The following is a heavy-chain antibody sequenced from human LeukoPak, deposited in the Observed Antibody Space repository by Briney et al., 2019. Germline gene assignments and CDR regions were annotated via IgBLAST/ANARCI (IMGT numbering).Heavy chain of an antibody. J-gene: IGHJ4*02. Sequence: PGGSLRLSRAASGCTFGSYAMSWVRQAPGKGLEWVSAISGSGGSTYYADSVKGRFTISRDNSKNTLYLQMNSLRAEDTAVYYCAKLGYCSSTSCLFDYWGQGTLVTVSS. CDR1: GCTFGSYA. CDR3: AKLGYCSSTSCLFDY. D-gene: IGHD2-2*01. V-gene: IGHV3-23*01. CDR2: ISGSGGST.